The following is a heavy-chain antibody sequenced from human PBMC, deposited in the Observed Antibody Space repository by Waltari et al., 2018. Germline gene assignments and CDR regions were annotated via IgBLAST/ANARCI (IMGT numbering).Heavy chain of an antibody. CDR2: VYGGGRT. D-gene: IGHD2-15*01. J-gene: IGHJ4*02. V-gene: IGHV4-4*02. CDR3: ARDRGRGLYLDS. CDR1: GGSMSSASW. Sequence: QLQLPESGPGLVKPSGTLSLTCTVSGGSMSSASWWGWVRQPPGKGLEWIGQVYGGGRTNYNPSFASRVTVALDTYNKQFSLKVTSATAADTAVYYCARDRGRGLYLDSWGPGLLVTVSP.